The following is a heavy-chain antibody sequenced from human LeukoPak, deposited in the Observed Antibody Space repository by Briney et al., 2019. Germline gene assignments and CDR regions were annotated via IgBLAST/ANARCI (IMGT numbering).Heavy chain of an antibody. CDR2: IYHSGNT. D-gene: IGHD2-2*01. Sequence: PSETLSLTCTVSGDSISSSIFYWGWIRQPPGKGLEWIGNIYHSGNTYYNPSLKSRLTISVDTSKNQFSLKLTSVTAADTAVYYCARQSLIVQVPAARALLDYWGQGTLVTVSS. CDR3: ARQSLIVQVPAARALLDY. J-gene: IGHJ4*02. V-gene: IGHV4-39*01. CDR1: GDSISSSIFY.